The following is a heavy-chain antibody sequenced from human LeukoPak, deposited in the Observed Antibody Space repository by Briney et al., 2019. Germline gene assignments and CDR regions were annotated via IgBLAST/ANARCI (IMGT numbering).Heavy chain of an antibody. Sequence: PSETLSLTCTVSGGSISSYYWSWIRQPPGKGLEWIGYIYYSGSTNYNPSLKSRVTISVDTSKNQFSLKLSSVTAADTAVYYCASSAYSSSPLDYYYMDVWGKGTTVTVSS. CDR3: ASSAYSSSPLDYYYMDV. V-gene: IGHV4-59*01. D-gene: IGHD6-6*01. CDR2: IYYSGST. J-gene: IGHJ6*03. CDR1: GGSISSYY.